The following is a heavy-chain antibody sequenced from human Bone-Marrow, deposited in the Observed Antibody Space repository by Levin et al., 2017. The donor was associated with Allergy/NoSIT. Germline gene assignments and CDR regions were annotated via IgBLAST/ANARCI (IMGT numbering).Heavy chain of an antibody. CDR2: IKSKTDGGTT. V-gene: IGHV3-15*07. CDR1: GFTFSNAW. Sequence: GGSLRLSCAASGFTFSNAWMNWVRQAPGKGLEWVGRIKSKTDGGTTDYAAPVKGRFTISRDDSKNTLYLQMNSLKTEDTAVYYCTRYIVVVVAATIYYYYGMDVWGQGTTVTVSS. CDR3: TRYIVVVVAATIYYYYGMDV. J-gene: IGHJ6*02. D-gene: IGHD2-15*01.